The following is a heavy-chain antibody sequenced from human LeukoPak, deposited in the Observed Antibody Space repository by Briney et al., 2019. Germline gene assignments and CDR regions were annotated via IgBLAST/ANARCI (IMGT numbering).Heavy chain of an antibody. J-gene: IGHJ6*02. CDR3: ARDGAVSTIFGVVNYYYGMDV. CDR1: GGSVSSGSYY. D-gene: IGHD3-3*01. Sequence: PSETLSLTCTVSGGSVSSGSYYWSWIRQPPGTGLEWIVYIYYSGSTNYNPSLKSRVTISVDTSKNQFSLKLSSVTAADTAVYYCARDGAVSTIFGVVNYYYGMDVWGQGTTVTVSS. CDR2: IYYSGST. V-gene: IGHV4-61*01.